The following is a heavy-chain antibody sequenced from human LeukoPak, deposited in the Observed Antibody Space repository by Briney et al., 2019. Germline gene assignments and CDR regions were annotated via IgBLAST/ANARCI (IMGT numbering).Heavy chain of an antibody. V-gene: IGHV4-59*08. CDR3: ARRVTGDRRYYFDY. D-gene: IGHD7-27*01. CDR1: GGSISSYY. CDR2: IYYSGST. J-gene: IGHJ4*02. Sequence: SETLSLTCTVSGGSISSYYWSWIRQPPGKGQEWIGYIYYSGSTNYNPSLKSRVTISVDTSKNQFSLKLSSVTAADTAVYYCARRVTGDRRYYFDYWGQGTLVTVSS.